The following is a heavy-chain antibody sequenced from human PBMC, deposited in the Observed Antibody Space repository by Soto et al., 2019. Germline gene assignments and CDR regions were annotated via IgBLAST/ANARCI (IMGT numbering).Heavy chain of an antibody. CDR1: GGSFSGYY. J-gene: IGHJ3*02. D-gene: IGHD3-9*01. CDR3: ARRTRRLVKDAFDI. V-gene: IGHV4-34*01. Sequence: TSETLSLTCAVYGGSFSGYYWSWIRQPPGKGLEWIGEINHSGSTNYNPSLKSRVTITVDTSKNQFSLKLSSVTAADTAVYYCARRTRRLVKDAFDIWGQGTMVTVSS. CDR2: INHSGST.